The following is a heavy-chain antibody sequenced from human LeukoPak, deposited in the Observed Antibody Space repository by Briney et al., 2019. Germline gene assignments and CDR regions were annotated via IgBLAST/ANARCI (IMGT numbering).Heavy chain of an antibody. CDR1: GGSISSGDYY. Sequence: KASETLSLTCTVSGGSISSGDYYWSWIRQPPGKGLEWIGYIYYSGSTYYNPSLKSRVTISVDTSNNQFSLKLSSVTAADTAVYYCARERAVMNYYDTPAAFDIWGQGTMVTVSS. CDR3: ARERAVMNYYDTPAAFDI. D-gene: IGHD3-22*01. CDR2: IYYSGST. V-gene: IGHV4-30-4*01. J-gene: IGHJ3*02.